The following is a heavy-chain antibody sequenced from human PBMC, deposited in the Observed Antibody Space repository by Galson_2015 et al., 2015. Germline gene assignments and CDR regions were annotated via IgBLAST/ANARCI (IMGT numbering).Heavy chain of an antibody. CDR3: ARGLGIAAAGTFGPFDY. CDR1: GFTVSSNY. J-gene: IGHJ4*02. D-gene: IGHD6-13*01. CDR2: IYSGGST. V-gene: IGHV3-66*01. Sequence: SLRLSCADSGFTVSSNYMSWVRQAPGKGLEWVSVIYSGGSTYYADSVKGRFTISRDNSKNTLYLQMNSLRAEDTAVYYCARGLGIAAAGTFGPFDYWGQGTLVTVSS.